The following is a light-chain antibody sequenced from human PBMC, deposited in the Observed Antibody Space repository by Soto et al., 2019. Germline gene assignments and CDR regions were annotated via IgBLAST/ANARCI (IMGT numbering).Light chain of an antibody. V-gene: IGKV3-20*01. Sequence: ALTQSPGTLSSSPGERATLSRRASQSVSSNYLAWYQQKPGQAPRLLIYGVSSRATGIPDRFSGSGSGTDFTLTIDRLESEDFAVYFCQQYGDLPWTFGQGTKVDIK. CDR1: QSVSSNY. J-gene: IGKJ1*01. CDR3: QQYGDLPWT. CDR2: GVS.